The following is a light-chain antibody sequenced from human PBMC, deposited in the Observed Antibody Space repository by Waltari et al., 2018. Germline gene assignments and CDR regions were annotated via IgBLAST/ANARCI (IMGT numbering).Light chain of an antibody. CDR3: QQGSSFPPT. Sequence: EIQMTQSPSSVSAAVGDRVALTCRSGQDISSALAWYQKKPGQAPSLLIYAVSSLQSGVPSRFSGSGSGTDFTLTISSLQPEDLATYYCQQGSSFPPTFGQGTKVEIK. V-gene: IGKV1-12*01. CDR1: QDISSA. J-gene: IGKJ1*01. CDR2: AVS.